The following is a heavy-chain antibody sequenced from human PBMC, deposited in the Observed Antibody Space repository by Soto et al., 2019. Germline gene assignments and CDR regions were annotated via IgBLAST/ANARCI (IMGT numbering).Heavy chain of an antibody. Sequence: GESLKISCKGSGYSFTSYWISWVRQMPGKGLKWMGRIDPSDSYTNYSPSFQGHVTISADKSISTAYLQWSSLKASDTTMFYCSRLAMGRGLPTYGRDVGGQGTMVTVAS. J-gene: IGHJ6*01. CDR1: GYSFTSYW. CDR2: IDPSDSYT. V-gene: IGHV5-10-1*01. CDR3: SRLAMGRGLPTYGRDV. D-gene: IGHD3-10*01.